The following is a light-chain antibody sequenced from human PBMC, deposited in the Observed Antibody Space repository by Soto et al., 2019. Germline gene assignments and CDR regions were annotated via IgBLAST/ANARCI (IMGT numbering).Light chain of an antibody. Sequence: EMVMTQSPATLSVSPGERATLSCRASQSVSGNLAWYQQKPGQAPRLLIYGASTRATGLPARFSGSGSGTEFTITISSLQSEDFAVYYCQQYNNWPPITFGQGTRVEIK. CDR1: QSVSGN. CDR2: GAS. J-gene: IGKJ5*01. CDR3: QQYNNWPPIT. V-gene: IGKV3-15*01.